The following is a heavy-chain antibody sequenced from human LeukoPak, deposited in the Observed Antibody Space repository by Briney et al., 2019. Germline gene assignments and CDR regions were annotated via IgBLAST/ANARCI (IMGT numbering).Heavy chain of an antibody. D-gene: IGHD3-22*01. V-gene: IGHV1-69*13. CDR3: ARGRDYYDSSYYFDY. Sequence: SVKVSCKASGYTFTGYYMHWVRQAPGQGLEWMGGIIPIFGTANYAQKFQGRVTITADESTSTAYMELSSLRSEDTAVYYCARGRDYYDSSYYFDYWGQGTLVTVSS. CDR2: IIPIFGTA. J-gene: IGHJ4*02. CDR1: GYTFTGYY.